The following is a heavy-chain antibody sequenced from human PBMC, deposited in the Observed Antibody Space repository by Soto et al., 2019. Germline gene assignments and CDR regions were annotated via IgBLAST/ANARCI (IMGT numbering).Heavy chain of an antibody. J-gene: IGHJ3*02. Sequence: DVQLVESGGGLIQPGGSLRLSCAASGFTFSGKKYLTWVRQAPGKGLEWVSALYNTDGTYYADSVKGRFSTSKDNSENTFYLQLNSLRPDDTAMYYCASCLLREHAFDIWGLGTMVTVSS. CDR2: LYNTDGT. D-gene: IGHD4-17*01. V-gene: IGHV3-53*01. CDR1: GFTFSGKKY. CDR3: ASCLLREHAFDI.